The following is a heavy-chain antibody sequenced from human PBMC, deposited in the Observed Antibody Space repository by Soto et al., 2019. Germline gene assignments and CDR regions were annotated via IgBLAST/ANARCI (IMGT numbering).Heavy chain of an antibody. J-gene: IGHJ4*02. CDR2: IWYDGSNK. CDR1: GFTFSSYG. CDR3: AKDQAHYYDSSGYLTDY. D-gene: IGHD3-22*01. V-gene: IGHV3-33*06. Sequence: QVQLVESGGGVVQPGRSLRLSCAASGFTFSSYGMHWVRQAPGKGLEWVAVIWYDGSNKYYADSVKGRFTISRDNSKNTLYLQMNSLRAEDTAVYYCAKDQAHYYDSSGYLTDYWGQGTLVTVSS.